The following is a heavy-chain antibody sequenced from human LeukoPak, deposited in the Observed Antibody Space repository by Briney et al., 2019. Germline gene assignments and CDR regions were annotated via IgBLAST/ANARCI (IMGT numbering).Heavy chain of an antibody. D-gene: IGHD3-22*01. Sequence: GGSLRLPCAASGFTFSSYGMSWVRQAPGKGLEWVSAISGSGGSTYYADSVKGRFTISRDNSKNTLYLQMNSLRAEDTAVYYCAKDLTTDYYDSSGYYYYYYYMDVWGKGTTVTVSS. CDR1: GFTFSSYG. CDR3: AKDLTTDYYDSSGYYYYYYYMDV. J-gene: IGHJ6*03. V-gene: IGHV3-23*01. CDR2: ISGSGGST.